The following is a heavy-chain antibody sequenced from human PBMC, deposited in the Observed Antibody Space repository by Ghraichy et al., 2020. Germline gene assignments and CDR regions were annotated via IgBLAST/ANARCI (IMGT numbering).Heavy chain of an antibody. CDR2: IKQDGSDK. CDR1: GFTFSSYW. D-gene: IGHD5-24*01. V-gene: IGHV3-7*03. J-gene: IGHJ3*02. CDR3: ARSRDGYNWDAFDI. Sequence: GGYLRLSCAASGFTFSSYWMSWVRQAPGKGLEWVANIKQDGSDKYYVDSVKGRFTISRDNAKNSLYLQMNSLRAEDTAVYHCARSRDGYNWDAFDIWGQGTMVTVSS.